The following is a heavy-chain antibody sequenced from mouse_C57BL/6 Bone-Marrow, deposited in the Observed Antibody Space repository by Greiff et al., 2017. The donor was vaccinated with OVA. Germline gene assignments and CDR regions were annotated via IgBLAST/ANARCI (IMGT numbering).Heavy chain of an antibody. J-gene: IGHJ1*03. CDR3: VRHDVYWYFDV. CDR2: IRSKSNNYAT. D-gene: IGHD2-3*01. V-gene: IGHV10-1*01. Sequence: EVQLVESGGGLVQPNGSLKLSCAASGFSFNTYAMNWVRQAPGKGLEWVARIRSKSNNYATYYADSVKDRFTISRDDSESMLYLQMNNLKTEDTAMYYCVRHDVYWYFDVWGTGTTVTVSS. CDR1: GFSFNTYA.